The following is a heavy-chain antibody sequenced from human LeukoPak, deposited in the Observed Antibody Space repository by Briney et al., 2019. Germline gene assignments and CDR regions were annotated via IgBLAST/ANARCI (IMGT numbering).Heavy chain of an antibody. CDR2: ISSNGGST. CDR3: VKGSVTGTALDY. D-gene: IGHD1-7*01. Sequence: GGSLRLSCAASGFTFSSYGMHWVRRAPGKGLEYVSAISSNGGSTYYADSVKGRFTISRDNSKNTLYLQMSSLRAEDTAVYYCVKGSVTGTALDYWGQGTLVTVSS. V-gene: IGHV3-64D*09. CDR1: GFTFSSYG. J-gene: IGHJ4*02.